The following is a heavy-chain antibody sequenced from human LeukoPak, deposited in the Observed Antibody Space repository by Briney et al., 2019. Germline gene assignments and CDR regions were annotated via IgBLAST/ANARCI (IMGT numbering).Heavy chain of an antibody. D-gene: IGHD2-2*01. CDR3: ARDPPHDAAWAPDY. J-gene: IGHJ4*02. CDR2: IKGDGSEK. CDR1: GFTFSSYW. Sequence: GGSLRLSCVASGFTFSSYWMSWVRQAPGKGLEWEANIKGDGSEKYYVDSVKGRFTFSRDNAKNSLYLQMNSLRVDDTAVYYCARDPPHDAAWAPDYWGQGTLVTVSS. V-gene: IGHV3-7*01.